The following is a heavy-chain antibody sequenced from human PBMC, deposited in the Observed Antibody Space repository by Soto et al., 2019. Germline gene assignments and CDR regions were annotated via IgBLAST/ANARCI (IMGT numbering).Heavy chain of an antibody. CDR1: GFTFSDYY. CDR2: ISGSGTTI. Sequence: QVQLAESGGGLVKPGGSLRLSCAASGFTFSDYYMNWIRQAPGKGLNWLSFISGSGTTIYYADSVKGRFTISRDNAKNSLFLQMNSLRHDDTAVYYCAMSNWGSTLDYWGQGTLVTVSS. V-gene: IGHV3-11*01. CDR3: AMSNWGSTLDY. D-gene: IGHD7-27*01. J-gene: IGHJ4*02.